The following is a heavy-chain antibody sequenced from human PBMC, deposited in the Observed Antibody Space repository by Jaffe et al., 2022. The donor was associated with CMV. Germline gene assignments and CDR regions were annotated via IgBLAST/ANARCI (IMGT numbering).Heavy chain of an antibody. V-gene: IGHV5-51*01. CDR1: GYTFTTNS. CDR2: ISPSDSTT. D-gene: IGHD3-16*01. J-gene: IGHJ6*03. CDR3: ARLPPPRLRLGEIRWGPKSMSERQDFYMDV. Sequence: EVQLVQSGAEVKKPGESLRISCEGFGYTFTTNSIAWVRQMPGRGLEWMGIISPSDSTTTYSPSFQGQVTISVDKSIRTAYLQWGSLRATDSAVYYCARLPPPRLRLGEIRWGPKSMSERQDFYMDVWGRGTTVTVSS.